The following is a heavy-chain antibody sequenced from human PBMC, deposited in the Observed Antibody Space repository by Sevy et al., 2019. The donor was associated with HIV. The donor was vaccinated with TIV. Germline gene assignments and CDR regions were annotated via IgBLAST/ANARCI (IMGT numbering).Heavy chain of an antibody. CDR2: ISSSSSTI. CDR1: AFTFSSYS. D-gene: IGHD6-13*01. V-gene: IGHV3-48*01. CDR3: ARDLIRVSSWQMFDY. J-gene: IGHJ4*02. Sequence: GGSLRLSCAASAFTFSSYSMNWVRQAPGKGLEWVSYISSSSSTIYYADSVKGRFTISRDNAKNSLYLQMNSLRAEDTAVYYCARDLIRVSSWQMFDYWGQGTLVTVSS.